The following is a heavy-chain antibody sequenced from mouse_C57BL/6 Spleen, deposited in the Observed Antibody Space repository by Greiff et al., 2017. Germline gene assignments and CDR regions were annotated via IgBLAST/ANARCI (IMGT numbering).Heavy chain of an antibody. J-gene: IGHJ4*01. CDR3: ARWERRGGGDY. V-gene: IGHV1-52*01. CDR2: IDPSDSET. CDR1: GYTFTSYW. D-gene: IGHD1-1*02. Sequence: VQLQQSGAELVRPGSSVKLSCKASGYTFTSYWMHWVKQRPIQGLEWIGNIDPSDSETHYNQKFKDKATLTVDKSSSTAYMQLSSLTSEDSAVYYCARWERRGGGDYWGQGTSVTVSS.